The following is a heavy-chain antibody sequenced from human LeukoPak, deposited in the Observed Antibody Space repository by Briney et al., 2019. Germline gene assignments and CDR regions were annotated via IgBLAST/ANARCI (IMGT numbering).Heavy chain of an antibody. CDR3: ASLIAARAFDY. CDR2: IYYSGST. CDR1: GGSFSGYY. V-gene: IGHV4-31*11. Sequence: SETLSLTCAVYGGSFSGYYWSWIRQHPGKGLEWIGYIYYSGSTYYNPSLKSRVAISVDTSKNQFSLKLSSVTAADTAVYYCASLIAARAFDYWGQGTLVTVSS. D-gene: IGHD6-6*01. J-gene: IGHJ4*02.